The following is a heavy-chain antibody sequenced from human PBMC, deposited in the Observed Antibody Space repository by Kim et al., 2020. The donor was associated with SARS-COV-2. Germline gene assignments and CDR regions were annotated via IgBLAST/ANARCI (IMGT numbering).Heavy chain of an antibody. CDR3: AKVEYLGAAGGLIDY. CDR1: GFTFDDYA. Sequence: GGSLRLSCAASGFTFDDYAMHWVRQAPGKGLEWVSLISGDGGSTYYADSVKGRFTISRDNSKNSLYLQMNSLRTEDTALYYCAKVEYLGAAGGLIDYWGQGTLVTVSS. V-gene: IGHV3-43*02. J-gene: IGHJ4*02. CDR2: ISGDGGST. D-gene: IGHD6-13*01.